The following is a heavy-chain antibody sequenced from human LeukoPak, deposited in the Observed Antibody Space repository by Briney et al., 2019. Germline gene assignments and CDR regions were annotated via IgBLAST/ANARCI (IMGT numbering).Heavy chain of an antibody. Sequence: SQTLSLTCTVSGGSISSGGYYWSWIRQHPGKGLEWIGYIYYSGSTYYNPSLKSRVTISVDTSKNQFSLKLSSVTAADTAAYYCARERTTVTSNYWGQGTLVTVSS. CDR3: ARERTTVTSNY. D-gene: IGHD4-17*01. CDR2: IYYSGST. J-gene: IGHJ4*02. V-gene: IGHV4-31*03. CDR1: GGSISSGGYY.